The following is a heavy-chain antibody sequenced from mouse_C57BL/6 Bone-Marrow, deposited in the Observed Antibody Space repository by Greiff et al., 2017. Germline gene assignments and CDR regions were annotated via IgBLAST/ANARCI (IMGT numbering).Heavy chain of an antibody. V-gene: IGHV1-81*01. J-gene: IGHJ2*01. D-gene: IGHD2-3*01. CDR2: IYPRGGNT. Sequence: QVHVKQSGAELARPGASVKLSCKASGYTFTSYGISWVKQRPGQGLEWIGEIYPRGGNTYYNEKFKGKATLTADKSSSTAYMELRSLTSEDSAVXFCARGGWLLRVWGQGTTLTVSS. CDR1: GYTFTSYG. CDR3: ARGGWLLRV.